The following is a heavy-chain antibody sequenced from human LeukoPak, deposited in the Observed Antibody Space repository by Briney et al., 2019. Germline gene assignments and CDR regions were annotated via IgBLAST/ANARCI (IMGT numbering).Heavy chain of an antibody. Sequence: GGSLRLSCAASGFTFSSYAMHWVRQAPGKGLEWVAVISYDGSNKYYADSVKGRFTISRDNSKNTLYLQMNSLRAEDTAVYYCARASGWPFDYWGQGTLVTVSS. D-gene: IGHD6-19*01. CDR3: ARASGWPFDY. J-gene: IGHJ4*02. V-gene: IGHV3-30-3*01. CDR2: ISYDGSNK. CDR1: GFTFSSYA.